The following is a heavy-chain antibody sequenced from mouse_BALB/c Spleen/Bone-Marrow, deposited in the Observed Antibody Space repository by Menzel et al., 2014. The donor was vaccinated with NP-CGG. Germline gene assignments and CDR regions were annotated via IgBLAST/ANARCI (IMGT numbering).Heavy chain of an antibody. V-gene: IGHV2-9*02. J-gene: IGHJ3*01. CDR3: ASPIYYDYPLFAY. CDR2: IWAGGST. CDR1: GFSLTSYG. Sequence: VMLVESGPGPVAPSQSLSITCTVSGFSLTSYGVHWVRQPPGKGLEWLGVIWAGGSTNYNSALMSRLSISKDNSKSQVFLKMNSLQTDDTAMYYYASPIYYDYPLFAYWGQGTLVTVSA. D-gene: IGHD2-4*01.